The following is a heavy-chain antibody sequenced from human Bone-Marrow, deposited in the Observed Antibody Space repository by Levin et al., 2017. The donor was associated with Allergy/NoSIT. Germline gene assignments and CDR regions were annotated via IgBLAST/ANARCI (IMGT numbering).Heavy chain of an antibody. CDR2: LSYDEGKK. CDR1: GFNFNSYG. Sequence: GESLKISCAASGFNFNSYGMHWVRQAPGTGLEWVAALSYDEGKKFYADSVKGRFTISRDNSKSTLYLHMNSLRAEDTAVYSCARAYYFDSNGYYRYYFDSWGQGTLVTVSS. J-gene: IGHJ4*02. D-gene: IGHD3-22*01. V-gene: IGHV3-30*03. CDR3: ARAYYFDSNGYYRYYFDS.